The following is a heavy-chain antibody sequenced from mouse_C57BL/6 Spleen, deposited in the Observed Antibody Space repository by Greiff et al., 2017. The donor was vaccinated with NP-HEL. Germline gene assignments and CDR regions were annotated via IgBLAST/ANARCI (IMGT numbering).Heavy chain of an antibody. D-gene: IGHD3-2*01. J-gene: IGHJ4*01. Sequence: EVQLQESGGGLVKPGGSLKLSCAASGFTFSDYGMHWVRQAPEKGLEWVAYISSGSSTIYYADTVKGRFTISKDNATNTLFLQLTSLRSEDTAMYYCARDSYYAMDYWGQGTSVTVSS. V-gene: IGHV5-17*01. CDR3: ARDSYYAMDY. CDR2: ISSGSSTI. CDR1: GFTFSDYG.